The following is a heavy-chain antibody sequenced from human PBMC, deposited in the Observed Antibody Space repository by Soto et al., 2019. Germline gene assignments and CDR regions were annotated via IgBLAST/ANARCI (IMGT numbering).Heavy chain of an antibody. CDR2: IIIAGGGT. CDR3: AAELYSGGRCCSFDI. J-gene: IGHJ3*02. V-gene: IGHV1-58*01. D-gene: IGHD2-15*01. CDR1: GIIFSNSA. Sequence: QMPVVQSGPEVKKPGTSVTVSCKTSGIIFSNSAVQWVRQARGQRLEWLGYIIIAGGGTKYSQNLQGKITITRDMSENSAYMQLTSLSSEDTAIYYCAAELYSGGRCCSFDIWGQGTMITVSS.